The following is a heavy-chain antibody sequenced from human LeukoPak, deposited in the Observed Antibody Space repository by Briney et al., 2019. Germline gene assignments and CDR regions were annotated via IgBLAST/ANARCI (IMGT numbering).Heavy chain of an antibody. CDR1: GFTLSSNY. Sequence: PGGSLRLSCAAPGFTLSSNYMSWIRQPPEKGLEWIGSIYSSGSTYYNPSLKSRVTISVDTSKNQFSLKLSSVTAADTAVYYCATNEWSGYYFEYWGQGTLVPVSS. CDR2: IYSSGST. V-gene: IGHV4-59*05. J-gene: IGHJ4*02. D-gene: IGHD3-3*01. CDR3: ATNEWSGYYFEY.